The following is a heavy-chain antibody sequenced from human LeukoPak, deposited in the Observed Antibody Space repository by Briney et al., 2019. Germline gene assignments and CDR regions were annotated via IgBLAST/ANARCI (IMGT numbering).Heavy chain of an antibody. V-gene: IGHV4-59*01. J-gene: IGHJ4*02. CDR2: IYYSGST. D-gene: IGHD2/OR15-2a*01. CDR1: GGSISSYY. CDR3: ARDFSTGSGY. Sequence: SETLSLTCTVSGGSISSYYWSWTRQPPGKGLEWIGYIYYSGSTNYNPSLKSRVTISVDTSKNQFSLKLSSVTAADTAVYYCARDFSTGSGYWGQGTLVTVSS.